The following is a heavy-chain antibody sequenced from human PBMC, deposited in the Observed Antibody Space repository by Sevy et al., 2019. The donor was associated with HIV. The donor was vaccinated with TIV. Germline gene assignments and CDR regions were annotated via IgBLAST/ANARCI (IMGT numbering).Heavy chain of an antibody. CDR1: GFTFSSYS. D-gene: IGHD2-2*01. CDR3: AREYCSSTSCWYYYYGMDV. Sequence: GSLRLSCAASGFTFSSYSMNWVRQAPGKGLEWVSSISSSSSYIYYADSVKGRFTISRDNAKNSLYLQMNSLRAEDTAVYYCAREYCSSTSCWYYYYGMDVWGQGTTVTVSS. V-gene: IGHV3-21*01. CDR2: ISSSSSYI. J-gene: IGHJ6*02.